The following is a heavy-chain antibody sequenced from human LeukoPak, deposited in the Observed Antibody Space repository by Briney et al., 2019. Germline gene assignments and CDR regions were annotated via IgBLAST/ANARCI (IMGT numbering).Heavy chain of an antibody. Sequence: GESLKISCKGSGYSFTSYWIGWVRPMPGKGLEWMGIIYPGDSDTRYSPSFQGQVTISADKSISTAYLQWSSLKASDTAMYYCARLSQPVAVAGTRWFDPWGQGTLVTVSS. CDR3: ARLSQPVAVAGTRWFDP. CDR2: IYPGDSDT. D-gene: IGHD6-19*01. CDR1: GYSFTSYW. V-gene: IGHV5-51*01. J-gene: IGHJ5*02.